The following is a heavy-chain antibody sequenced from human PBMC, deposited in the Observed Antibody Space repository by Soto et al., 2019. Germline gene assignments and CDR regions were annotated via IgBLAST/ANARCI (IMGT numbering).Heavy chain of an antibody. CDR3: APAPTYYVFLIGYYNVPEPVYVAFDM. V-gene: IGHV1-69*02. J-gene: IGHJ3*02. Sequence: GASVKVSCKASGGTFSSYTISRVRQAPGQGLEWMGRIIPILGIANYAQKFQGRVTITADKSTSTAYMELSSLRSEDTAVYYCAPAPTYYVFLIGYYNVPEPVYVAFDMGGKGKRVTVS. CDR2: IIPILGIA. D-gene: IGHD3-9*01. CDR1: GGTFSSYT.